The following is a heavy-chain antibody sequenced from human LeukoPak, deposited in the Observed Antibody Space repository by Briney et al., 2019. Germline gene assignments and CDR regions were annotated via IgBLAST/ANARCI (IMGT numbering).Heavy chain of an antibody. J-gene: IGHJ4*02. CDR1: GISLSNYG. V-gene: IGHV3-23*01. D-gene: IGHD3-10*01. CDR3: AKRGVVIRGILVIGYHQEAYHYDF. CDR2: ISGRGGST. Sequence: GGSLRLSCVVSGISLSNYGMTWVRQAPGKGLEWVSYISGRGGSTTYADSVKGRFTISRDTSLNTLYLQLNSLRAEDTAVYFCAKRGVVIRGILVIGYHQEAYHYDFWGQGVLVTVSS.